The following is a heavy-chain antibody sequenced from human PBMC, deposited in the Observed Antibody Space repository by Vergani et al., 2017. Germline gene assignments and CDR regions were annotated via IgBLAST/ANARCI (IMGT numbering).Heavy chain of an antibody. Sequence: QVQLQESGPGLVKPSQTLSLTCTVSGGSISSGGYYWSWIRQHPGKGLEWIGYIYYSGSTYYNPSLKSRVTISVDTSKNQFSLKLSSVTAADTAVYYCARGCSGGSCFLVFGYYFDYWGQGTLVTVSS. J-gene: IGHJ4*02. D-gene: IGHD2-15*01. CDR3: ARGCSGGSCFLVFGYYFDY. CDR2: IYYSGST. CDR1: GGSISSGGYY. V-gene: IGHV4-31*03.